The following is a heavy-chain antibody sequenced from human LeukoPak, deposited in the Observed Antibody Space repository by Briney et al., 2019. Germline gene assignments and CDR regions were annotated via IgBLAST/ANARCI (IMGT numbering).Heavy chain of an antibody. CDR3: ARLGIGVVPSAMLGDYYFDY. V-gene: IGHV4-59*08. CDR2: IYYSGST. Sequence: SETLSLTCTVPGGSISSYYWSWIRQPPGKRLEWVGYIYYSGSTKYNPSLKTRVTISVHTSKSQFSLKLTSVTAADTAVYYCARLGIGVVPSAMLGDYYFDYWGQGTLVTVSS. CDR1: GGSISSYY. J-gene: IGHJ4*02. D-gene: IGHD2-2*01.